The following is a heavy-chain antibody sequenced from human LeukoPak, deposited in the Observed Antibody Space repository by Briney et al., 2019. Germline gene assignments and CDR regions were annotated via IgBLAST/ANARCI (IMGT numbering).Heavy chain of an antibody. CDR1: GFTFSNYG. J-gene: IGHJ4*02. CDR2: ISYDGSNK. CDR3: AKEDQQWLPPGGFDY. Sequence: PGGSLRLSCAASGFTFSNYGMHWVRQAPGKGPEWVAVISYDGSNKYYADSVKGRFTISRDNSKNTLYLQMNSLRAEDTAVYYCAKEDQQWLPPGGFDYWGQGTLVTVSS. D-gene: IGHD6-19*01. V-gene: IGHV3-30*18.